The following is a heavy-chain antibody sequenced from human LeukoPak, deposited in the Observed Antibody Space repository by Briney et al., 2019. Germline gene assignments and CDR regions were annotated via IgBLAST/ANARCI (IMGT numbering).Heavy chain of an antibody. D-gene: IGHD3-22*01. Sequence: PSETLSLTCTVSGGSISSSSYYWGWIRQPPGKGLEWIGSIYYSGSTYYNPSLKSRVTISVDTSKNQFSLKLSSVTAADTAVYYCARGGYYYDSSGYSHSEAPPDYWGQGTLVTVSS. CDR3: ARGGYYYDSSGYSHSEAPPDY. CDR2: IYYSGST. CDR1: GGSISSSSYY. V-gene: IGHV4-39*07. J-gene: IGHJ4*02.